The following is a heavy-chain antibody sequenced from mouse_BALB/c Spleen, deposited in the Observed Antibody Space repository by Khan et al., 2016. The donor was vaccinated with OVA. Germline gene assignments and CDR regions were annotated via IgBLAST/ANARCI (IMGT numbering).Heavy chain of an antibody. V-gene: IGHV1S137*01. CDR3: ARGGEDMIAY. CDR2: ISTYYGDV. CDR1: GYTFTDFT. Sequence: QVQLKESGAELVRPGVSVKISCKGSGYTFTDFTMHWVKQSHAKSLEWIGVISTYYGDVTYNQKFTGKATMTVDKSSSTAYMELARLTSEASVIYCCARGGEDMIAYWGQGTLVTVSA. J-gene: IGHJ3*01. D-gene: IGHD2-3*01.